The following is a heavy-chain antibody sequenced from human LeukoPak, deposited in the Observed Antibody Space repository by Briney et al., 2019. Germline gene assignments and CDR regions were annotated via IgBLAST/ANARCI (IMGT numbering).Heavy chain of an antibody. CDR1: GGSISSTSYH. D-gene: IGHD6-13*01. CDR2: IYYSGST. J-gene: IGHJ3*02. Sequence: PSETLSLTCTVSGGSISSTSYHWARIRQPPGKGLEWIGYIYYSGSTYYNPSLKSRVTISVDTSKNQFSLKLSSVTAADTAVYYCARGGQHSSSWYAFDIWGQGTMVTVSS. V-gene: IGHV4-30-4*08. CDR3: ARGGQHSSSWYAFDI.